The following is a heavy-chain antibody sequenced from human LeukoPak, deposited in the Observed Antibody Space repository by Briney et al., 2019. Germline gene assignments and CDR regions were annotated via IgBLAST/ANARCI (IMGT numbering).Heavy chain of an antibody. D-gene: IGHD2-2*01. CDR1: GGSISSSSYY. CDR3: ARLGYCSSTSCNY. Sequence: PSETLSLTCTVSGGSISSSSYYWGWIRQPPGKGLEWIGSIYYSGGTYYNPSLKSRVTISVDTSKNQFSLKLSSVTAADTAVYYCARLGYCSSTSCNYWGQGTLVTVSS. V-gene: IGHV4-39*01. J-gene: IGHJ4*02. CDR2: IYYSGGT.